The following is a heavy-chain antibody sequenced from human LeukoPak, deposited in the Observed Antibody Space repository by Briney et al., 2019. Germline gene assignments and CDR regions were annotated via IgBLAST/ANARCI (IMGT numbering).Heavy chain of an antibody. Sequence: GRSLRLSCAASGFTFSSYAMHWVRQAPGKGLEWVAVISYDGSNKYYADSVKGRFTISRDNSKNTLYLQMNSLRAEDTAVYYCARAGYCSGGSCYLSYFDYWGQGTPVTVSS. CDR1: GFTFSSYA. CDR2: ISYDGSNK. J-gene: IGHJ4*02. D-gene: IGHD2-15*01. CDR3: ARAGYCSGGSCYLSYFDY. V-gene: IGHV3-30*04.